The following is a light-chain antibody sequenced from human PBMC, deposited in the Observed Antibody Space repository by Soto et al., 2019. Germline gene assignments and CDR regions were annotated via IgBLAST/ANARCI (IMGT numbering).Light chain of an antibody. Sequence: QSALTQPASVSGSPGQSITISCTGTSSDVGGYHYVSWYQQHPGKAPKLMIYDVSNRPSGVSNRFSGSKSGNTASLTLSGLQAEDEADYYCSSYTSSSTLLYVFGTGTKVTVL. V-gene: IGLV2-14*01. CDR2: DVS. J-gene: IGLJ1*01. CDR3: SSYTSSSTLLYV. CDR1: SSDVGGYHY.